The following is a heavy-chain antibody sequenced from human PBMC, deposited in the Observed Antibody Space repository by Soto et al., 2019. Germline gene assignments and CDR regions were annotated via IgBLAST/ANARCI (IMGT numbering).Heavy chain of an antibody. V-gene: IGHV3-49*05. CDR3: TTNYYDSSGYDNWFDP. Sequence: NPGGSLRLSCTASGFTFGDYAMSWFRQAPGKGLEWVGFIRSKAYGGTTVYAASVQGRFTISRDDSKSIAYLQMNSLKTEDTAVYYCTTNYYDSSGYDNWFDPWGQGTLVTVSS. CDR2: IRSKAYGGTT. J-gene: IGHJ5*02. D-gene: IGHD3-22*01. CDR1: GFTFGDYA.